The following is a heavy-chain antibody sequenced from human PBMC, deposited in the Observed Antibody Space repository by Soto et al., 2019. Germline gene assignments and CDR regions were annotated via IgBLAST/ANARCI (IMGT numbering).Heavy chain of an antibody. CDR2: ISGSGGST. V-gene: IGHV3-23*01. D-gene: IGHD6-6*01. CDR1: GFTFSSYA. Sequence: VGSLRLSCAASGFTFSSYAMSWVRQAPGKGLEWVSAISGSGGSTYYADSVKGRFTISRDNSKNTLYLQMNSLRAEDTAVYYCAKCLAARRYYYYGMDVWGQGTTVTVSS. CDR3: AKCLAARRYYYYGMDV. J-gene: IGHJ6*02.